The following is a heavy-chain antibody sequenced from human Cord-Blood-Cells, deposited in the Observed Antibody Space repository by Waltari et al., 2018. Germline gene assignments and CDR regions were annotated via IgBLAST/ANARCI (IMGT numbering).Heavy chain of an antibody. Sequence: QLQLQESGPGLVKPSETLSLTCTVPGGSISSSRYYWGWIRQPPGKGLEWIGSIYYSGSTYYNPSLKSRVTISVDTSKNQFSLKLSSVTAADTAVYYCARISGSGWYFDYWGQGTLVTVSS. CDR2: IYYSGST. J-gene: IGHJ4*02. V-gene: IGHV4-39*01. CDR1: GGSISSSRYY. CDR3: ARISGSGWYFDY. D-gene: IGHD6-19*01.